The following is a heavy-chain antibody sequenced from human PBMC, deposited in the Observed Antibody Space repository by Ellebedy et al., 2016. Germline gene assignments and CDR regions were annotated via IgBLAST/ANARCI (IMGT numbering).Heavy chain of an antibody. V-gene: IGHV4-59*08. CDR2: IYYSGST. J-gene: IGHJ6*02. CDR3: ARHQSEYSGFDPYGMDL. D-gene: IGHD5-12*01. Sequence: SETLSLTCTVSGGSISSYYWSWIRQPPGKGLEWIGYIYYSGSTNYNPSLKSRVTILVATSKNQFSLKLSSVTAADTAVYYCARHQSEYSGFDPYGMDLWGQGTTVTVSS. CDR1: GGSISSYY.